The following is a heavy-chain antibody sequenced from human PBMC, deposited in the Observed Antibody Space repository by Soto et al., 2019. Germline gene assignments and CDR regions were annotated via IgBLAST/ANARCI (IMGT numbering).Heavy chain of an antibody. J-gene: IGHJ4*02. CDR1: GGSINSGGYY. Sequence: QVQLQESGPGLVKPSQTLSLTCTVSGGSINSGGYYWSWIRQHPGKGLEWIGCIYYSGNTYYNPSLKRRVTMSVDTSQNQFSLKLSSGTAADTAVYYCAKGGVTDYFDYWGQGTLVTVSS. V-gene: IGHV4-31*03. CDR2: IYYSGNT. CDR3: AKGGVTDYFDY. D-gene: IGHD2-21*02.